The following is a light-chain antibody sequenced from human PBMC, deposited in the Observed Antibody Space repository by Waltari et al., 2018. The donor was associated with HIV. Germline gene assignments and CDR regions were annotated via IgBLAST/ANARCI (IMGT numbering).Light chain of an antibody. Sequence: QSVLTQPPSASGTPGQRVTISCSGSSSNIGSNTVNWYQQLPGTAPKLRIYSNNQRPSGVPDRFSGSKSGTSASLAISGLQSEDEADYYCAAWDDSLNARVFGGGTKLTVL. CDR3: AAWDDSLNARV. J-gene: IGLJ3*02. CDR1: SSNIGSNT. V-gene: IGLV1-44*01. CDR2: SNN.